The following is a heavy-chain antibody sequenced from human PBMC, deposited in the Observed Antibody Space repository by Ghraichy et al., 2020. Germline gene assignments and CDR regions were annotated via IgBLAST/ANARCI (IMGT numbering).Heavy chain of an antibody. V-gene: IGHV3-72*01. D-gene: IGHD1-14*01. J-gene: IGHJ4*02. CDR1: GFSFGDYD. CDR3: ARGRVPGFDF. CDR2: SRGKANSYIT. Sequence: GESLNISCAASGFSFGDYDMDWVRQAPGKGLEWVARSRGKANSYITEYGASMKGRVTISRDDSENSLYLQINRLKIDDTAVYYCARGRVPGFDFWGQGILVTVSS.